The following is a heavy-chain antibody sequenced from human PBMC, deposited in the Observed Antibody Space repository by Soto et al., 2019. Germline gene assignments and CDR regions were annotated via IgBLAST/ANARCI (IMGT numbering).Heavy chain of an antibody. CDR1: GVTVSTNG. V-gene: IGHV3-23*01. CDR2: ISGGGNT. D-gene: IGHD1-1*01. CDR3: ATGRMPTVRVGFDY. Sequence: EVQLLESGEGLEQPGGSLRLSCAASGVTVSTNGMTWVRQAPGKGLEWVSTISGGGNTYYADSVKGRFSISRDNSKNTLFLQMSSLRVEDTAIYYCATGRMPTVRVGFDYWGQGTLVTVSS. J-gene: IGHJ4*02.